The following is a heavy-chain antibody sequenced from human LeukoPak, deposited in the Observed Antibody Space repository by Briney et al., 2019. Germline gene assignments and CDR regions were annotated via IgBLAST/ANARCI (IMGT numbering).Heavy chain of an antibody. J-gene: IGHJ3*02. V-gene: IGHV1-69*13. D-gene: IGHD2-8*02. CDR2: IIPTFGTA. CDR3: ATAGGSVFGGVGAFDI. Sequence: SVMVSCKASGGTFSSYAISWVRQAPGQGLEWMGGIIPTFGTANYAQKFQGRVTITADESTSTAYMELSSLRSEDTAVYYCATAGGSVFGGVGAFDIWGQGTMVTVSS. CDR1: GGTFSSYA.